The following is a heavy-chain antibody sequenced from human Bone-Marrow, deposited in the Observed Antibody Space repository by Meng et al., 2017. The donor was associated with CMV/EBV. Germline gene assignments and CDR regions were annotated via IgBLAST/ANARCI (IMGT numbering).Heavy chain of an antibody. V-gene: IGHV3-21*05. J-gene: IGHJ4*02. CDR1: GFTFSSYG. CDR2: ISSSSSYT. D-gene: IGHD4/OR15-4a*01. CDR3: AGQTMAVDY. Sequence: VRVVGSGGWVVHPGGSLRPSWAESGFTFSSYGMHWVRQAPGKWLEWVSYISSSSSYTNYADSVKGRFTISRDNAKNSLYLQMNSLRAEDTAVYYCAGQTMAVDYWGQGTLVTVSS.